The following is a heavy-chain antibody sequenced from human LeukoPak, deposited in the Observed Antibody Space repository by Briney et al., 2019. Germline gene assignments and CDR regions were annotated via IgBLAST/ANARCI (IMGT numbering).Heavy chain of an antibody. CDR3: ARDGRGYSGYDLFGGKRWYYFDY. Sequence: SQTLSLTCAISGDSVSGNSAAWNWIRQSPSRGLEWLGRTYYRSKWYTDYAVSVKSRITINPDTSKNQFSLQLNSVTPEDTAVYYCARDGRGYSGYDLFGGKRWYYFDYWGQGTLVTVSS. V-gene: IGHV6-1*01. D-gene: IGHD5-12*01. CDR1: GDSVSGNSAA. J-gene: IGHJ4*02. CDR2: TYYRSKWYT.